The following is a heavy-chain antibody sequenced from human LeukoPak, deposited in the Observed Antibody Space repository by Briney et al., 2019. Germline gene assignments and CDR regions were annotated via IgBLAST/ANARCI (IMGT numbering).Heavy chain of an antibody. Sequence: GASLRLSCAASEFTFSDYWMSWVRQAAGNLLEWVASINEDGSDEYYVDSVNRRLITSSDNAKNSLYLQMNSLRAEDTAVYHCGIDLRSASGSIWGQGTLVTVS. V-gene: IGHV3-7*01. CDR3: GIDLRSASGSI. J-gene: IGHJ4*02. CDR1: EFTFSDYW. CDR2: INEDGSDE. D-gene: IGHD1-1*01.